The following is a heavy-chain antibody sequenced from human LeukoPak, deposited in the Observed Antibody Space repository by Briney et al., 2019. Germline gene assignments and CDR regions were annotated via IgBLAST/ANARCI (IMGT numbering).Heavy chain of an antibody. D-gene: IGHD2/OR15-2a*01. CDR2: MNPNSGNT. Sequence: GASVKVSCKASGYTFTNYGINWVRQATGQGLEWMGWMNPNSGNTGYAQKFQGRVTMTRDTSTSTVHMELSSLRSEDTAVYYCARGQNKCLGHWGQGTLVTVSS. CDR3: ARGQNKCLGH. CDR1: GYTFTNYG. V-gene: IGHV1-8*01. J-gene: IGHJ4*02.